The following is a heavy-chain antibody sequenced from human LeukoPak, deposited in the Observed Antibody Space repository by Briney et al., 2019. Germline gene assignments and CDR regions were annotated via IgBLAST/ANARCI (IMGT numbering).Heavy chain of an antibody. CDR2: INWNGGRS. D-gene: IGHD2/OR15-2a*01. Sequence: GGSLRLSWAGAGFTVSSEWVDWVRQAPGKGLEGGSAINWNGGRSGHADSVKGRFTISRDNAKSSLYLQMDSLRAEDTALYYCVRDGNTAYYYDYWGQGTLVTVSS. J-gene: IGHJ4*02. CDR3: VRDGNTAYYYDY. CDR1: GFTVSSEW. V-gene: IGHV3-20*04.